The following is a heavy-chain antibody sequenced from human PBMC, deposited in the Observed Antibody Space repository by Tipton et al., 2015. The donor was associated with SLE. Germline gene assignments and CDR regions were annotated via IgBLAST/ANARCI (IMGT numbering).Heavy chain of an antibody. D-gene: IGHD3-22*01. Sequence: VQLVQSGGGLVKPGGSLRLSCAASGFTFSNAWMSWVRQAPGKGLEWVSVIYSGGSTYYADSVKGRFTISRDNSKNTLYLQMNSLRAEDTAVYYCARDGENYYDTQGYAFDIWGQGTMVTVSS. CDR1: GFTFSNAW. CDR3: ARDGENYYDTQGYAFDI. CDR2: IYSGGST. V-gene: IGHV3-66*02. J-gene: IGHJ3*02.